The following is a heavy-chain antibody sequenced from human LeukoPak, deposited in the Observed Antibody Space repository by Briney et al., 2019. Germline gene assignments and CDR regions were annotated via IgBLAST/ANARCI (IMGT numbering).Heavy chain of an antibody. V-gene: IGHV4-38-2*01. CDR2: IYHSGST. CDR3: ARKYCSSTSCYFDY. CDR1: GYSISSGNY. D-gene: IGHD2-2*01. J-gene: IGHJ4*02. Sequence: SETLSLTXAVSGYSISSGNYWDWFRQPPGKGLEWIGSIYHSGSTYYSPSLRSRVTISVDTSKNQFSLKLSSVTAADTAVYYCARKYCSSTSCYFDYWGQGTLVTVSS.